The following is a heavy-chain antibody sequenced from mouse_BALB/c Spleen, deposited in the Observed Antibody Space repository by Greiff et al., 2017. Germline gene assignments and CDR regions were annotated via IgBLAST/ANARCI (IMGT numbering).Heavy chain of an antibody. D-gene: IGHD1-1*01. V-gene: IGHV5-17*02. CDR3: ARLGGHYGSSYPFDY. Sequence: EVKLVESGGGLVQPGGSRKLSCAASGFTFSSFGMHWVRQAPEKGLEWVAYISSGSSTIYYADTVKGRFTISRDNPKNTLFLQMTSLRSEDTAMYYCARLGGHYGSSYPFDYWGQGTTLTVSS. CDR2: ISSGSSTI. J-gene: IGHJ2*01. CDR1: GFTFSSFG.